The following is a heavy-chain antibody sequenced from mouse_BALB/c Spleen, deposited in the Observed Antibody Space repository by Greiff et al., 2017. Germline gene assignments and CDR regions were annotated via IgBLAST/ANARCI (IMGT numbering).Heavy chain of an antibody. J-gene: IGHJ3*01. CDR2: ISNGGGST. CDR1: GFTFSSYT. CDR3: ASHMGEAWFAY. V-gene: IGHV5-12-2*01. D-gene: IGHD4-1*01. Sequence: EVQGVESGGGLVQPGGSLKLSCAASGFTFSSYTMSWVRQTPEKRLEWVAYISNGGGSTYYPDTVKGRFTISRDNAKNTLYLQMSSLKSEDTAMYYCASHMGEAWFAYWGHGTLFTVSA.